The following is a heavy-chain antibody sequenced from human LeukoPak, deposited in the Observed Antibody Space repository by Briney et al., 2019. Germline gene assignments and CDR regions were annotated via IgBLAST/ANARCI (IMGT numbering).Heavy chain of an antibody. Sequence: GGSLRLSCAASGFTFSNYAMSWVRQAPGKGLEWVSAISGSGLRTYYADSVKGRFTISRDISKNTLYLQMDSLRAEDTAVYYCAKDRVSMIVVVAFDIWGRGTMVTVSS. D-gene: IGHD3-22*01. J-gene: IGHJ3*02. CDR1: GFTFSNYA. CDR3: AKDRVSMIVVVAFDI. CDR2: ISGSGLRT. V-gene: IGHV3-23*01.